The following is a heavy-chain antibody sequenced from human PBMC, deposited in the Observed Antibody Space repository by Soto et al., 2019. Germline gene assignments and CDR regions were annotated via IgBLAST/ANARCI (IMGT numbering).Heavy chain of an antibody. CDR2: ISAYNGNT. Sequence: GASVKVSCKASGYTFSSYGITWVRQAPGQGLEWMGWISAYNGNTNYAQRLQGRVTMTTDTSTTTAYMELRSLRSDDTAVYYRARDPLAPYYWGQGTLVTVSS. V-gene: IGHV1-18*01. CDR3: ARDPLAPYY. J-gene: IGHJ4*02. D-gene: IGHD1-1*01. CDR1: GYTFSSYG.